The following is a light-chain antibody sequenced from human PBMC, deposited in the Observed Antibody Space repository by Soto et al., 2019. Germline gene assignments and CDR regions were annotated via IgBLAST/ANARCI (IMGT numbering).Light chain of an antibody. CDR3: QQYGNSPRLT. J-gene: IGKJ4*01. V-gene: IGKV3-20*01. CDR1: QSVRSSY. CDR2: GAS. Sequence: EIVLTQSPGTLSLSPGERATLSCRASQSVRSSYLAWYQQKPGQAPRLLIYGASSRATGIPDRFIGSESGTDFTLTISRLEPEDFAVYYCQQYGNSPRLTFGGGTKVEIK.